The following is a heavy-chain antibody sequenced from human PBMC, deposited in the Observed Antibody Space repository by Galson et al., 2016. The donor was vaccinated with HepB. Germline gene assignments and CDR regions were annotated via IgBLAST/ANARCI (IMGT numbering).Heavy chain of an antibody. V-gene: IGHV3-15*01. J-gene: IGHJ4*02. Sequence: SLRLSCAASGFTFGHAWMSWVRQAPGKGLEWVGRMKSILDGGSTDYAAPVKGRFTISRDDAKNTVYLQMKRLRMDDTATYYCTPLPTGQQPYYFDLWGQGTLVIVSS. CDR3: TPLPTGQQPYYFDL. CDR2: MKSILDGGST. D-gene: IGHD6-13*01. CDR1: GFTFGHAW.